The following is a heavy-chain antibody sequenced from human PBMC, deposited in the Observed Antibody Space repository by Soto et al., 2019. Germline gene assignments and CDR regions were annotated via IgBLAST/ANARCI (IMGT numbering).Heavy chain of an antibody. D-gene: IGHD4-4*01. J-gene: IGHJ5*02. CDR2: ISSGSDSI. V-gene: IGHV3-48*04. Sequence: EVQLVESGGGLEQPGGSLRLSCAASGFTFNAYNMKWVRQAPGKGLEWVSYISSGSDSIYYADSVKGRFTISRDNTKNSLYLQMNSLRADDTAVYYCARELKGRVREVTRGVWFDPWGQGTLVTVSS. CDR3: ARELKGRVREVTRGVWFDP. CDR1: GFTFNAYN.